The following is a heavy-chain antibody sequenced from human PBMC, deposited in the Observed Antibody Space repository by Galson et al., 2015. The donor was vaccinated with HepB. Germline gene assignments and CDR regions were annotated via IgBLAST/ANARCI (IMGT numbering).Heavy chain of an antibody. V-gene: IGHV3-33*08. D-gene: IGHD4-23*01. CDR2: IWYDGSNK. J-gene: IGHJ1*01. CDR1: GFNFSSSG. Sequence: SLRLSSVASGFNFSSSGMHWARQAPGKGLEWVAVIWYDGSNKYYADSVKGRFTISRDNSKNTLYLQMNSLRAEDTAVYYCARDSTVVTPGDFQHWGQGTLVTVSS. CDR3: ARDSTVVTPGDFQH.